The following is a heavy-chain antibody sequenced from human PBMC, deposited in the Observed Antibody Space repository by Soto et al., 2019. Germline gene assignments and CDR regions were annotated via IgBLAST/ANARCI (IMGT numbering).Heavy chain of an antibody. D-gene: IGHD2-8*01. CDR3: ARGDSTDCSNGECSFYYNHVMDV. CDR1: GYTFTGYY. CDR2: INPNSGGT. Sequence: ASGKVSCKASGYTFTGYYMHWVRQAPGQGLEWMGWINPNSGGTNYAQKFQGRVTMTRDTSISTASMELTRLTSDDTAIYYCARGDSTDCSNGECSFYYNHVMDVWGQGTTVIVSS. J-gene: IGHJ6*02. V-gene: IGHV1-2*02.